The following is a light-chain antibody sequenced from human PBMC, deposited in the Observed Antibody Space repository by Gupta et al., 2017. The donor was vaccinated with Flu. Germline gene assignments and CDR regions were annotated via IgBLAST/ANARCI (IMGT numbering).Light chain of an antibody. CDR1: SSTIGYSY. Sequence: QSVLTQPPSVSAAPGQKVTISCSGTSSTIGYSYVSWYQQLPGTAPKLLISDSDKRPSVIADRFSGSKSGTSATLGITGLQTGDEADYYCGTWDDSLNFWVFGGGTKLTVL. J-gene: IGLJ3*02. V-gene: IGLV1-51*01. CDR3: GTWDDSLNFWV. CDR2: DSD.